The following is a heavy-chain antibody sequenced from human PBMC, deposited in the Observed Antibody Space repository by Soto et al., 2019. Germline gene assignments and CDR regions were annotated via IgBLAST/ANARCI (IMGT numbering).Heavy chain of an antibody. CDR3: AKDHTNYYDSSGSWFFDY. CDR1: GFTFSSYG. J-gene: IGHJ4*02. Sequence: GGSLRLSCAASGFTFSSYGMHWVRQAPGKGLEWVAVISYDGSNKYYADSVKGRFTISRDNSKNTLYLQMNSLRAEDTAVHYRAKDHTNYYDSSGSWFFDYWGQGTLLTVS. CDR2: ISYDGSNK. D-gene: IGHD3-22*01. V-gene: IGHV3-30*18.